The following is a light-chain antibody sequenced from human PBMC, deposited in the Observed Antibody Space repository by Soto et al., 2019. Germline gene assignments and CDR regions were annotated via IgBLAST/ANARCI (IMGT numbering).Light chain of an antibody. J-gene: IGLJ2*01. CDR2: DVS. Sequence: QSVRTQPASVSGSPGQSITISCTGTSSDIGGYSYVSWYQQHPGKAPKLMIYDVSNRPSGVSNRFSGSKSGNTASQTISGLQAEDEADYYCSSYTSSSTPGVFGGGTKLTVL. CDR1: SSDIGGYSY. V-gene: IGLV2-14*01. CDR3: SSYTSSSTPGV.